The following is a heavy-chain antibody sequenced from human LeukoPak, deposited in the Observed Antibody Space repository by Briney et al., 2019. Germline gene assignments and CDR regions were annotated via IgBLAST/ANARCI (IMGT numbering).Heavy chain of an antibody. Sequence: PGGSLRLSCAASGFTFSIYSMNWVRQAPGKGLEWVSYITSSRATIYYAASVKGRFTISRDNAKNSVYLQMNSLRDKDTAVYYCARSVEGSFDYWGQGTLVTVSS. J-gene: IGHJ4*02. CDR2: ITSSRATI. D-gene: IGHD6-19*01. CDR3: ARSVEGSFDY. V-gene: IGHV3-48*02. CDR1: GFTFSIYS.